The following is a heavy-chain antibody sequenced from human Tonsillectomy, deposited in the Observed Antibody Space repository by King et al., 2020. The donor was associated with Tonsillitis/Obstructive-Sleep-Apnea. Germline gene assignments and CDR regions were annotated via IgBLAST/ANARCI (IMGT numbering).Heavy chain of an antibody. CDR1: GYSFTSYW. J-gene: IGHJ4*02. CDR3: ARRGEYSGYGYHFDY. D-gene: IGHD5-12*01. Sequence: VQLVESGAEVKKPGESLKISCKGSGYSFTSYWIGWVRQMPGKGLEWMGIIYPGDSDTRYSPSFQGQVTISADKSISTAYLQWSSLKASDTAMYYCARRGEYSGYGYHFDYWGQGTLVTVSS. V-gene: IGHV5-51*01. CDR2: IYPGDSDT.